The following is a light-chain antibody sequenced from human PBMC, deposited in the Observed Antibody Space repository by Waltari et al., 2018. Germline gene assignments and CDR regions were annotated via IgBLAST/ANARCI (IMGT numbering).Light chain of an antibody. CDR2: GAS. CDR3: QQYTNWPRT. CDR1: QNVGSN. Sequence: EVVMTQSPVTLSVSPGERATLSCRASQNVGSNLAWYHQKPGQAPRLLGYGASTRATGIPARFSGSGSGTEFTLTISSLQSEDFAVYYCQQYTNWPRTFGQGTTVEI. V-gene: IGKV3-15*01. J-gene: IGKJ1*01.